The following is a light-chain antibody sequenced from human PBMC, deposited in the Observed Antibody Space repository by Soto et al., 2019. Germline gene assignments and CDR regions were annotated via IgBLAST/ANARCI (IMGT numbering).Light chain of an antibody. CDR2: GAS. J-gene: IGKJ4*01. CDR1: QSVSSSY. V-gene: IGKV3-20*01. Sequence: EIVLTQSPGILSLSPGERVTLSCRASQSVSSSYLAWYQQKPGQAPRLLIYGASNRATGISDRFSGRGSETDFTLTISRLEPEDFAVYYCQQYGSSHPLTFGGGTKVEIK. CDR3: QQYGSSHPLT.